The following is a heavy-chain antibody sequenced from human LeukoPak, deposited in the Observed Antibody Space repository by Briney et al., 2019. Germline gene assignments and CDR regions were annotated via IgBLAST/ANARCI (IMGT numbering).Heavy chain of an antibody. CDR3: ARESGYYYYGMDV. CDR2: INHSGST. D-gene: IGHD6-25*01. CDR1: GGSFSGYC. J-gene: IGHJ6*02. Sequence: PSETLSLTCAVYGGSFSGYCWSWIRQPPGKGLEWIGEINHSGSTNYNPSLKSRVTISVDTSKIQFSLKLSSVTAADTAVYYCARESGYYYYGMDVWGQGTTVTVSS. V-gene: IGHV4-34*01.